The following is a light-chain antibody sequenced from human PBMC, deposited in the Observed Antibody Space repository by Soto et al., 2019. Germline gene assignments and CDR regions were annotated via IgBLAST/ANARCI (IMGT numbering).Light chain of an antibody. V-gene: IGKV3-15*01. Sequence: EIVMTQSPATLSVSPGETVTLSCRASRSVSSYLAWYQQKPGQAPRLLIYGASTRATDIPARFSGSGSGTEFTPTISGLQSEDFAVYSCQQYNDWPLFTFGQGTRLEIK. CDR2: GAS. CDR1: RSVSSY. J-gene: IGKJ5*01. CDR3: QQYNDWPLFT.